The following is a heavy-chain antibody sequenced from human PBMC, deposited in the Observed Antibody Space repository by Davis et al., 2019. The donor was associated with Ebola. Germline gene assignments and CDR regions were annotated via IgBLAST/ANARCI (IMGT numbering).Heavy chain of an antibody. CDR1: GGTFSSYA. CDR2: IIPIFGTA. CDR3: ARDGRPRYYYGSGTYSHDAFDI. J-gene: IGHJ3*02. D-gene: IGHD3-10*01. V-gene: IGHV1-69*13. Sequence: SVKVSCKASGGTFSSYAISWVRQAPGQGLEWMGGIIPIFGTANYAQKFQGRVTITADESTSTAYMELSSLRSEDTAVYFCARDGRPRYYYGSGTYSHDAFDIWGQGTMVTISS.